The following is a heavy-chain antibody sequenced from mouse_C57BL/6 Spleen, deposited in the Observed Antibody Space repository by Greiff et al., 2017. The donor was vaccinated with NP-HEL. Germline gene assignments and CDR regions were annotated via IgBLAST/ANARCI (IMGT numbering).Heavy chain of an antibody. V-gene: IGHV5-17*01. D-gene: IGHD1-2*01. CDR1: GFTFSDYG. CDR2: ISSGSSTI. Sequence: EVHLVESGGGLVKPGGSLKLSCAASGFTFSDYGMHWVRQAPEKGLEWVAYISSGSSTIYYADTVKGRFTISRDNAKNTLFLQMTSLRSEDTAMYYCARPSLRPLYALDYWGQGTSVTVSS. CDR3: ARPSLRPLYALDY. J-gene: IGHJ4*01.